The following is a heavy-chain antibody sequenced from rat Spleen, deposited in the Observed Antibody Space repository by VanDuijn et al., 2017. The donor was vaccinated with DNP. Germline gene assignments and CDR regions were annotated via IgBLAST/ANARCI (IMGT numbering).Heavy chain of an antibody. CDR2: ITNTGGST. Sequence: EVQLVESGGGLVQPGRSMKLSCAASGFTFSDYYMAWVRQAPGKGLEWVASITNTGGSTYYPDSVKGRFTISRDNAKSTLYLQMDSLRSEDTATYYCATHLGMGIDYFDYWGQGVMVTVSS. D-gene: IGHD1-7*01. CDR1: GFTFSDYY. V-gene: IGHV5-25*01. CDR3: ATHLGMGIDYFDY. J-gene: IGHJ2*01.